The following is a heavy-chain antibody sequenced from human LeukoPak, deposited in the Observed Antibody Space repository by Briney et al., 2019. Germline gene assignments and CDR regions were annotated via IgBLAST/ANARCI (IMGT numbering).Heavy chain of an antibody. CDR1: GGTFSSYA. CDR3: ARSDDYGDYCLVY. J-gene: IGHJ4*02. V-gene: IGHV1-69*13. Sequence: SVKVSCKASGGTFSSYAISWVRQAPGQGLEWMGGIIPIFGTANYAQEFQGRVTITADESTSTAYMELSSLRSEDTAVYYCARSDDYGDYCLVYWGQGTLVTVSS. CDR2: IIPIFGTA. D-gene: IGHD4-17*01.